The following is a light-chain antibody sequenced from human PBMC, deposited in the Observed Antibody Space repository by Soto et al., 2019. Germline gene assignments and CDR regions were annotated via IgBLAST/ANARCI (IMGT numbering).Light chain of an antibody. Sequence: IVLTQYPGTLSLSPGERATLSWGASQSVSRNYLAWYQQKPVQAPRLLIYATSSRATGIPDRFSGSGSGTDVTLTISRLEPEDVAGYYCQQNGSSPRTFGQGTKV. CDR2: ATS. V-gene: IGKV3-20*01. J-gene: IGKJ1*01. CDR1: QSVSRNY. CDR3: QQNGSSPRT.